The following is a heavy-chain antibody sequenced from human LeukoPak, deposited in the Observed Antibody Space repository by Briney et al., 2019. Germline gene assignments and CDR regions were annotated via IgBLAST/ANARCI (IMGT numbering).Heavy chain of an antibody. J-gene: IGHJ3*02. CDR1: LDTFSSYA. D-gene: IGHD2-2*01. CDR3: AREGSMDAFDI. Sequence: SVKVSCKAWLDTFSSYAISWVRQPPAQGLEWMGGIIPIFGTANYAQKFQGRVTITADKSTSTAYMELSRLRSEDTAVYYCAREGSMDAFDIWGQGTMVTVSS. V-gene: IGHV1-69*06. CDR2: IIPIFGTA.